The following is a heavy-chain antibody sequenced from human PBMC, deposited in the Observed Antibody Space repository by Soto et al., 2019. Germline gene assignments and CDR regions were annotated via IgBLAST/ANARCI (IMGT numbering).Heavy chain of an antibody. CDR3: ARGPLYDFDY. D-gene: IGHD2-2*02. CDR2: ISSRSTNT. CDR1: GFTFRSYP. V-gene: IGHV3-21*02. Sequence: EVQLVESGGGLVKPGGSLRLSCEDSGFTFRSYPMNWVRRAPGKGLEWVSSISSRSTNTHYADSGRGRFTISRDNAKRSLYLQMNSLRAEDTAVYYCARGPLYDFDYWGQGTLVTVSS. J-gene: IGHJ4*02.